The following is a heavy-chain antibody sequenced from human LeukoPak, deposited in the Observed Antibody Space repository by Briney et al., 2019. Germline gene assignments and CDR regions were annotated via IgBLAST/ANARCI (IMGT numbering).Heavy chain of an antibody. CDR3: ATFRLTWFDP. D-gene: IGHD2-21*02. CDR2: ISGSGSGSII. Sequence: GGSLRLSCAASGFTFSSYEMNWVRQAPGKGLEWLAYISGSGSGSIIYYADSVKGRFTISRDNAKNSLYLQMNSLRAEDTAIYYCATFRLTWFDPWGQGTLVTVSS. J-gene: IGHJ5*02. V-gene: IGHV3-48*03. CDR1: GFTFSSYE.